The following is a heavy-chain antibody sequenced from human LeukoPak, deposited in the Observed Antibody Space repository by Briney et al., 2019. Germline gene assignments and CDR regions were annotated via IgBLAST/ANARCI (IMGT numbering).Heavy chain of an antibody. V-gene: IGHV1-46*01. J-gene: IGHJ5*02. CDR2: INPSGGST. CDR1: GYTFTSYY. CDR3: ARVYNWNRWFDP. Sequence: ASVKFSCKASGYTFTSYYMHWVRQAPGQGLEWMGIINPSGGSTTYAQKFQGRVTMTRDTSTSTAYMELRSLRSDDTAVYYCARVYNWNRWFDPWGQGTLVTVSS. D-gene: IGHD1-20*01.